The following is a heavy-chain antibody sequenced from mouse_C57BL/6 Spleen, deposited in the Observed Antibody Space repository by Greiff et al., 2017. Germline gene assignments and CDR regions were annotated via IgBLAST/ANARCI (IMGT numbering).Heavy chain of an antibody. CDR3: ARGSTMITDFDY. D-gene: IGHD2-4*01. J-gene: IGHJ2*01. Sequence: VQLQQSGPELVKPGASVKISCKASGYTFTDYYMNWVKQSHGKSLEWIGDINPNNGGTSYNQKFKGKATLTVDKSSSTAYMELRSLTSEDSAVYYCARGSTMITDFDYWGQGTTLTVSS. CDR2: INPNNGGT. CDR1: GYTFTDYY. V-gene: IGHV1-26*01.